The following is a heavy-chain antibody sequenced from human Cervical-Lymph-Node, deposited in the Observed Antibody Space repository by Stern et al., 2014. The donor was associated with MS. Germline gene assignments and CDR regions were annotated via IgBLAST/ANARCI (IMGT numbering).Heavy chain of an antibody. Sequence: QMQLVQSGAEVKKPGASVKVSCKASGYTFTSYFVHWVRQAPGQGLEWMGIINPSGGSTNYAQKFQGRISMTRDTSTSTVYMELSSLRSEDTAVYFCAFGLSVAVGDPWGQGTLVTVSS. V-gene: IGHV1-46*03. J-gene: IGHJ5*02. CDR2: INPSGGST. CDR3: AFGLSVAVGDP. D-gene: IGHD6-19*01. CDR1: GYTFTSYF.